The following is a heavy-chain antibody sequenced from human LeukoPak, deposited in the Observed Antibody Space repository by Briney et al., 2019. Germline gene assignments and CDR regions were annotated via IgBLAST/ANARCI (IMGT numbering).Heavy chain of an antibody. CDR1: GFSFSSDW. CDR3: ARLATNGGYGY. CDR2: INSDGSNI. V-gene: IGHV3-74*01. D-gene: IGHD5-12*01. Sequence: GGSLRLSCAASGFSFSSDWMHWVRQAPGKGLVWVSRINSDGSNINYADSVKGRFTISRDNAKNTLYLQMNSLRTEDTAVYYCARLATNGGYGYWGQGTLVTVSS. J-gene: IGHJ4*02.